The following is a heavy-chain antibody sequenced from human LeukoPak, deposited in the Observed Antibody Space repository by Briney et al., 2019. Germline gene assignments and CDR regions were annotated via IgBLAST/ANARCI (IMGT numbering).Heavy chain of an antibody. CDR2: INPNSGGP. CDR1: GYTFTGYY. CDR3: ARVVVNGGDYFDY. V-gene: IGHV1-2*02. D-gene: IGHD2-15*01. Sequence: ASVKVSCKASGYTFTGYYMHWVRQAPGQGLEWMGWINPNSGGPNYAQKFQGRVTMTRDTSISTAYMELSRLRSDDTAVYYCARVVVNGGDYFDYWGQGTLVTVSS. J-gene: IGHJ4*02.